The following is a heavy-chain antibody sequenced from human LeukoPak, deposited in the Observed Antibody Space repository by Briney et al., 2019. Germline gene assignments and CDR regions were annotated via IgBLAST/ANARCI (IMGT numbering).Heavy chain of an antibody. V-gene: IGHV3-21*01. CDR3: ARDSAQCTGGYCYLVS. J-gene: IGHJ4*02. D-gene: IGHD2-8*02. Sequence: GGSLRLSCAASGFTFSSYAMNWVRQAPGKGLEWVSSISSSSSYIYYADSVKGRFTISRDNAKNSLYLQMNSLRAEDTAVYYCARDSAQCTGGYCYLVSWGQGTLVTVSS. CDR1: GFTFSSYA. CDR2: ISSSSSYI.